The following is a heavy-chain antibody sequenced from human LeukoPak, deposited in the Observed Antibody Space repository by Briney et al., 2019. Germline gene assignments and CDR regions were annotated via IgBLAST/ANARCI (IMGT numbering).Heavy chain of an antibody. V-gene: IGHV3-33*01. CDR1: GFTFSSSG. D-gene: IGHD5-12*01. CDR3: ARHWLDAFDI. Sequence: PGGSLRLPCAASGFTFSSSGMHWIRQAPGKGLEWVALIRSDGSDEYYADSVKGRFTISRDNSKNTLYLQMSSLRADDTAVYYCARHWLDAFDIWGQGTMVTVSS. J-gene: IGHJ3*02. CDR2: IRSDGSDE.